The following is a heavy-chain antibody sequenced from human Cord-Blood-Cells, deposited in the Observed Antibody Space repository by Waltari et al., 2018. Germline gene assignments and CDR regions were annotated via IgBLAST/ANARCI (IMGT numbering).Heavy chain of an antibody. Sequence: QVQLQQWGAGLLKPSETLSLTCAVYGGSFSGYYWSWIRQPPGKGLEWIGEINHSGSTNYNPSLKSRVTISVDTSKNQFSLKLSSVTAADTAVYYCASRGGYCSGGSCYNWFDPWGQGTLVTVSS. V-gene: IGHV4-34*01. CDR1: GGSFSGYY. CDR3: ASRGGYCSGGSCYNWFDP. J-gene: IGHJ5*02. D-gene: IGHD2-15*01. CDR2: INHSGST.